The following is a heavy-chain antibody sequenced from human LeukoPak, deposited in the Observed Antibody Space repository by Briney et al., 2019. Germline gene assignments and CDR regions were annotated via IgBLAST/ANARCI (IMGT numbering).Heavy chain of an antibody. CDR1: GDTFSSHD. D-gene: IGHD5-12*01. CDR3: ARRYSGVMQGYFDY. Sequence: ASVKVSCKASGDTFSSHDINWVRQATGQGLECMGWMNPNSGNTGYAQKFQGRVTMTRDTSITTAYMELSSLRSEDTAVYYCARRYSGVMQGYFDYWGQGTLVTVSS. J-gene: IGHJ4*02. CDR2: MNPNSGNT. V-gene: IGHV1-8*01.